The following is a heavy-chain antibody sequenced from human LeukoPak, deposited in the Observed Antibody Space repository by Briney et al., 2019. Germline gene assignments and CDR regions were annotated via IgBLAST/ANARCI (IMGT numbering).Heavy chain of an antibody. D-gene: IGHD2-2*02. J-gene: IGHJ4*02. CDR1: GFTFSSYC. V-gene: IGHV3-7*01. CDR3: ARGRLPSAIFEPFDY. Sequence: GGSLRLSCAASGFTFSSYCMSWVRQAPGKGLEWVANIKQDGSQQYYVDSVKGRFTISRDNAKNSLYLQMNSLSPEGTSVYYCARGRLPSAIFEPFDYWGQGALVTVSS. CDR2: IKQDGSQQ.